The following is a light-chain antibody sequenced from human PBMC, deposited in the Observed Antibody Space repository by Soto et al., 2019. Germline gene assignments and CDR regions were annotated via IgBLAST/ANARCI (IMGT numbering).Light chain of an antibody. CDR3: QQYNSFPWT. V-gene: IGKV1-5*01. J-gene: IGKJ1*01. CDR2: DAS. CDR1: QSMSYW. Sequence: DIQMTQSPSTLSASVGDRVTITCRASQSMSYWLAWYQQKPGKAPKLLIYDASSLESGVPSRFSGSGSGTEFTLTISSLQSDDFATYYCQQYNSFPWTFGQGTKVDIK.